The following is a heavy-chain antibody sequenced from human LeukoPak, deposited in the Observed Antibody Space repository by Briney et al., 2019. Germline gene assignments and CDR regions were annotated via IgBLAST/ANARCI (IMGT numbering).Heavy chain of an antibody. CDR1: GFTFSSYS. D-gene: IGHD2-15*01. CDR3: ASSSGGGRLDY. J-gene: IGHJ4*02. V-gene: IGHV3-21*01. Sequence: PGGSLRLTCAASGFTFSSYSMNWVRQAPGKGREWVSSISSSSSYIYYADSVKGRFTISRDNAKNSLYLQMNSLRAEDTAVYYCASSSGGGRLDYWGQGTLVTVSS. CDR2: ISSSSSYI.